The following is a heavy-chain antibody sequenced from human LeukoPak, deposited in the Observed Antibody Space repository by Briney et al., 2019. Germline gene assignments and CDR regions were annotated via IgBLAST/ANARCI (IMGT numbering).Heavy chain of an antibody. CDR1: GGSISSYY. V-gene: IGHV4-59*01. J-gene: IGHJ6*03. CDR2: IYYSGST. Sequence: PSETLSLTCTVSGGSISSYYWSWIRQPPGKGLEWIGYIYYSGSTNYNPSLKSRVTISVDTSKNQFSLKLSSVTAADTAVYYCARDGYSSGWYSYMDVWGKGTTVTISS. D-gene: IGHD6-19*01. CDR3: ARDGYSSGWYSYMDV.